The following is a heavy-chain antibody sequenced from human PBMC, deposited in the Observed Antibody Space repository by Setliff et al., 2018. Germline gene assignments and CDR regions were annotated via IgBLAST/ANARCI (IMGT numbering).Heavy chain of an antibody. V-gene: IGHV1-46*01. D-gene: IGHD3-22*01. J-gene: IGHJ3*02. CDR3: ARDPNYYDSSGQLLGDAFDI. Sequence: ASVKVSCKASGYTFTSYYMHWVRQAPGQGLEWMGIINPSGGSTSYGQKFQGRVTMTRDTSTSTVYMELSSLRSEDTAVYYCARDPNYYDSSGQLLGDAFDIWGQGTMVTVSS. CDR1: GYTFTSYY. CDR2: INPSGGST.